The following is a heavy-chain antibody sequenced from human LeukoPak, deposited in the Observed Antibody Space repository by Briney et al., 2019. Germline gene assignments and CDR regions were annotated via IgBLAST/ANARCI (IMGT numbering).Heavy chain of an antibody. CDR1: GLNFCPYV. CDR2: ISSNGDNT. V-gene: IGHV3-64D*06. Sequence: GGSLRHFFSGSGLNFCPYVMHLVGPAAGKGLEYVSAISSNGDNTYYADSVKGRFTISRDNSKNTLYLQMSSLRADDTAVYYCVRGTGYWGQGTLVTVSS. CDR3: VRGTGY. J-gene: IGHJ4*02.